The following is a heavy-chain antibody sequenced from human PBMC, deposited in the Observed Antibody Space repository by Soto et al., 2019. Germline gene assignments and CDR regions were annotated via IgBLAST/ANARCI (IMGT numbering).Heavy chain of an antibody. CDR1: GYTFTSYY. CDR2: INPSGGST. Sequence: ASVKVSCKASGYTFTSYYMHWVRQAPGQGLEWMGIINPSGGSTSYAQKFQGRVTMTRDTSTSTVYVELSSLRSEDTAVYYCARGYCSGGSCYSGLYFQHWGQGTLVTVSS. J-gene: IGHJ1*01. D-gene: IGHD2-15*01. V-gene: IGHV1-46*01. CDR3: ARGYCSGGSCYSGLYFQH.